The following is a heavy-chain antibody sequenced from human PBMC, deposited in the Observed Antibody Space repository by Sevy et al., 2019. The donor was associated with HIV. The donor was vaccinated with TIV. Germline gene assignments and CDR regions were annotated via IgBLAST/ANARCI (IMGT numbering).Heavy chain of an antibody. CDR1: GFTFISYS. V-gene: IGHV3-21*01. Sequence: GGSLRLSCAASGFTFISYSMNWVRQAPGKGLEWVSSISSSSSYIYYADSVKGRFTISRDNAKNSLYLQMNSLRAEDTAVYYCARGADSSSGGYFDYWGQGTLVTVSS. J-gene: IGHJ4*02. CDR2: ISSSSSYI. D-gene: IGHD6-13*01. CDR3: ARGADSSSGGYFDY.